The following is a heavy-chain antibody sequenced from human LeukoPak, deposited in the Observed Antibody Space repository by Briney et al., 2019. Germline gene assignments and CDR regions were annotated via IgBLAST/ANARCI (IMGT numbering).Heavy chain of an antibody. V-gene: IGHV1-2*02. J-gene: IGHJ3*02. CDR2: INPNSGGT. CDR1: GYTFTGYY. CDR3: ARVATMVRVPLDALDI. D-gene: IGHD3-10*01. Sequence: ASVKVSCKASGYTFTGYYMHWVRQAPGQGLEWMGWINPNSGGTNYAQKFQGRVTMTRDTSISTAYMELSRLRSDDTAVYYCARVATMVRVPLDALDIWGQGTMVSVSS.